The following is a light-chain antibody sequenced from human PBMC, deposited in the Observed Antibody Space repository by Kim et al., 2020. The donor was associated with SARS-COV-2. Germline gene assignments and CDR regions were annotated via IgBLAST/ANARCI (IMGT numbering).Light chain of an antibody. Sequence: PGERPTRSGRASTSVSSSYLAGYQTKPGQAPRLLIYGASSRATGIPDRFSGSGSGTDFTLTISRLEPEDFAVYYCQQYGSSPRSYTFGQGTKLEI. CDR3: QQYGSSPRSYT. J-gene: IGKJ2*01. CDR1: TSVSSSY. CDR2: GAS. V-gene: IGKV3-20*01.